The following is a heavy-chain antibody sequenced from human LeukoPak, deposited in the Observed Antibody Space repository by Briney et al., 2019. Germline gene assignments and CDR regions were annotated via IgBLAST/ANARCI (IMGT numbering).Heavy chain of an antibody. V-gene: IGHV3-23*01. CDR1: GFTFSSYG. J-gene: IGHJ4*02. Sequence: GGSLRLSCAASGFTFSSYGMSWVRQAPGKGLEWVSAISGSGGSTYYADSVKGRFTISRDNSKNTLYLQMNSLRVEDTALYYCARAYGSSGYFQLPIDYWGQGTLVTVSS. CDR2: ISGSGGST. D-gene: IGHD3-22*01. CDR3: ARAYGSSGYFQLPIDY.